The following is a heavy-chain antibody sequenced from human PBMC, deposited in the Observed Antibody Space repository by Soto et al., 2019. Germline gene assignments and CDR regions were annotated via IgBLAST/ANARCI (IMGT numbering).Heavy chain of an antibody. CDR2: IYYSGST. CDR1: GGSISSYY. CDR3: ARDVFYDILTGYYRGFGWFDP. Sequence: SETLSLTCTVSGGSISSYYWSWIRQPPGKGLEWIGYIYYSGSTNYNPSLKSRVTISVDTSKNQFSLKLSSVTAADTAVYYCARDVFYDILTGYYRGFGWFDPWGQGTLVTV. V-gene: IGHV4-59*01. D-gene: IGHD3-9*01. J-gene: IGHJ5*02.